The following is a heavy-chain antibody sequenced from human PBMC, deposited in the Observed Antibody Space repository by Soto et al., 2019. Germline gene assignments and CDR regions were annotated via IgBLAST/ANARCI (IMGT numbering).Heavy chain of an antibody. Sequence: QVQLVQSGAEVKKPGASVKVSCKASGYTFTSYGISWVRQAPGQGLEWMGWISAYNGNTNYAQKLQGRVTMTTDTSTSPAYIELRSLRSDDTAVYYCASDGIYYQDVIHGALDIWGQGPMVTVSS. D-gene: IGHD1-26*01. J-gene: IGHJ3*02. CDR3: ASDGIYYQDVIHGALDI. V-gene: IGHV1-18*01. CDR1: GYTFTSYG. CDR2: ISAYNGNT.